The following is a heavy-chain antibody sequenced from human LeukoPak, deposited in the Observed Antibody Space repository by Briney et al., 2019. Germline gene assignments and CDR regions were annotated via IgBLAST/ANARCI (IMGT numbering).Heavy chain of an antibody. V-gene: IGHV1-69*05. D-gene: IGHD5-18*01. Sequence: ASVKVSSKASGGSFNAYAISWVRQAPGQGLEWMGGIIPIFGTSNYAQKLQGRVTISTDESMSTAYMEVSSLRSEDTAIYYCARGLDASMETAYDYWGQGTLVTVSS. CDR1: GGSFNAYA. CDR3: ARGLDASMETAYDY. J-gene: IGHJ4*02. CDR2: IIPIFGTS.